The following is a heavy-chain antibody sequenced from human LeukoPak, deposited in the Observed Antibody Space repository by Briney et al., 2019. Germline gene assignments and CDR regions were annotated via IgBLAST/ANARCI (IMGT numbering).Heavy chain of an antibody. D-gene: IGHD6-19*01. CDR2: ISYDGSNK. Sequence: GGSLRLSCAASGFTFSSYAMHWVRQAPGKGLEWVAVISYDGSNKYYADSVKGRFTISRDNSKNTLYLQMNSLRAEDTAVYYCARGSSGWTYLDYWGQGTLVTVSS. V-gene: IGHV3-30*01. CDR3: ARGSSGWTYLDY. CDR1: GFTFSSYA. J-gene: IGHJ4*02.